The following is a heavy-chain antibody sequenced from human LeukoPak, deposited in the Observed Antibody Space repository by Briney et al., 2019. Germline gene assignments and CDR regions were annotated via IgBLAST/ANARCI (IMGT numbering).Heavy chain of an antibody. CDR1: GFTFSSYS. Sequence: GGSLRLSCVVSGFTFSSYSMNWVRQAPGQGLEWVSYISSSSSSIYYADSVKGRFTISRDNAKNSLYLQMNSLRVEDTAVYYCARSLVVGGTYPYHWGQGTLVTVSS. CDR2: ISSSSSSI. J-gene: IGHJ5*02. V-gene: IGHV3-48*01. CDR3: ARSLVVGGTYPYH. D-gene: IGHD1-26*01.